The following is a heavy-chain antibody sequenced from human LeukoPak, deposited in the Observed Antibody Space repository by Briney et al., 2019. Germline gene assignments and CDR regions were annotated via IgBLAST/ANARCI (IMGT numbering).Heavy chain of an antibody. CDR1: GFAFSSYG. CDR3: AKDHVRYCSSTSCYGHDY. D-gene: IGHD2-2*01. CDR2: ISYDGSNK. J-gene: IGHJ4*02. Sequence: GGSLRLSCAASGFAFSSYGMHWVRQAPGKGLEWVAVISYDGSNKYYADSVKGRFTISRDNSKNTLYLQMNSLRAEDTAVYYCAKDHVRYCSSTSCYGHDYWGQGTLVTVSS. V-gene: IGHV3-30*18.